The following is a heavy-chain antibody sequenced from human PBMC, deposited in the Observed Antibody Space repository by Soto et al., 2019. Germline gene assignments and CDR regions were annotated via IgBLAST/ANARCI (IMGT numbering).Heavy chain of an antibody. D-gene: IGHD6-13*01. J-gene: IGHJ4*02. Sequence: PXGSLILACAAAGFTFSSYSMNWVRQAPGKGLEWVSSISSSSSYIYYADSVKGRFTISRDNAKNSLYLQMNSLRAEDTAVYYCARVRSGYSSSIDYWGQGTLVTVSS. V-gene: IGHV3-21*01. CDR3: ARVRSGYSSSIDY. CDR1: GFTFSSYS. CDR2: ISSSSSYI.